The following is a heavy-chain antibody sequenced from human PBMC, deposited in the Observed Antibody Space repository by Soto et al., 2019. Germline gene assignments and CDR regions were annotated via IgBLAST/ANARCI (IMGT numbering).Heavy chain of an antibody. CDR2: IDWDDDK. Sequence: SGPTLVNPTQTLTLTCTFSGFSLSTSGMCVSWIRQPPGKALEWLARIDWDDDKYYSTSLKTRLRISKDTSKNQVVLTMTNMDPVDRGTYYCARTYYYDTRGVNDAFDIWGQGTMVTVSS. CDR1: GFSLSTSGMC. CDR3: ARTYYYDTRGVNDAFDI. D-gene: IGHD3-22*01. J-gene: IGHJ3*02. V-gene: IGHV2-70*11.